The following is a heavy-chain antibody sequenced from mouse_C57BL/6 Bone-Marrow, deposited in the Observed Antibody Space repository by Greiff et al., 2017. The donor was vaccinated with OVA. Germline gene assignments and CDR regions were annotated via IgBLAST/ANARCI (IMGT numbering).Heavy chain of an antibody. D-gene: IGHD2-2*01. CDR3: AKGYDAYYYAMDY. CDR1: GYTFTSYW. CDR2: INPSSGYT. V-gene: IGHV1-7*01. J-gene: IGHJ4*01. Sequence: VQVVESGAELAKPGASVKLSCKASGYTFTSYWMHWVKQRPGQGLEWIGYINPSSGYTKYNQKFKDKATLTADKSSSTAYMQLSSLTYEDSAVYYCAKGYDAYYYAMDYWGQGTSVTVSS.